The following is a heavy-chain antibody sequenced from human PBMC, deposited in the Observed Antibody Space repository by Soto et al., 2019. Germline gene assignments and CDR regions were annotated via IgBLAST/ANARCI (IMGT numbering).Heavy chain of an antibody. CDR3: AREKTVSAAGIFEY. CDR1: GFTVSSNY. Sequence: GGSLRLSCAASGFTVSSNYMSWFRQAPGKGLEWVSVIYSGGSTYYADSVKGRFTISRDNSKNTLYLQMNSLRVEDTAVYHCAREKTVSAAGIFEYWGQGTLVTVS. J-gene: IGHJ4*02. D-gene: IGHD6-13*01. V-gene: IGHV3-66*01. CDR2: IYSGGST.